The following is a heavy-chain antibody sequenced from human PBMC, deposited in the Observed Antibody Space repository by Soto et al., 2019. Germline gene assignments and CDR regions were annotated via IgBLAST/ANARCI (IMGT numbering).Heavy chain of an antibody. D-gene: IGHD2-2*01. CDR1: GYPFSNYA. CDR3: ATSTYCSSSTCYQWYGMDV. J-gene: IGHJ6*02. V-gene: IGHV1-3*05. Sequence: QVQLVQSGAEEKKPGASVKVSCKASGYPFSNYAMHWVRQAPGQGLEWMGWINAGNGNSKYSQKFQGRVTIPRDTSANTAYMELDSLRSEDTAVYYCATSTYCSSSTCYQWYGMDVWGQGTTVTVSS. CDR2: INAGNGNS.